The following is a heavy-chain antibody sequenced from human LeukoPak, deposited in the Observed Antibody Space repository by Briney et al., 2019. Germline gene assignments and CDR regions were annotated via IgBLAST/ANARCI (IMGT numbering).Heavy chain of an antibody. CDR2: ISSSSTTI. J-gene: IGHJ4*02. Sequence: GSLRLSCAASGFTFGSYSMNWVRQAPGKGLEWVSYISSSSTTINYAESVKGRFTISRDNAKDSMYLQMNSLRAEDTAVYYCVRDLDSIAFFWGQGTLVTVSS. D-gene: IGHD2/OR15-2a*01. CDR3: VRDLDSIAFF. CDR1: GFTFGSYS. V-gene: IGHV3-48*01.